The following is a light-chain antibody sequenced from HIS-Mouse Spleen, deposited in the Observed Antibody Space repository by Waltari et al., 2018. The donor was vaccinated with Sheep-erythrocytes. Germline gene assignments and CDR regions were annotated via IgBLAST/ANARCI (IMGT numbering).Light chain of an antibody. CDR3: QAWDSSTVV. CDR1: KLGDKY. CDR2: QDS. Sequence: SYELTQPPSVSVSPGQTASITCSGDKLGDKYACWYQQKPGHSPVLVIYQDSKRPSGIPERFSGSNSGNTATLTISGTQAMDEADYYCQAWDSSTVVFDGGTKLTVL. J-gene: IGLJ2*01. V-gene: IGLV3-1*01.